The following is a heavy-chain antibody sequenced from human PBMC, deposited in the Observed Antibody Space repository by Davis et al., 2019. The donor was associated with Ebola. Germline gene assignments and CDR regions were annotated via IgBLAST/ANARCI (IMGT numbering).Heavy chain of an antibody. D-gene: IGHD3-10*01. V-gene: IGHV4-59*01. CDR3: ARSDKSIWFGEFRNWFDP. J-gene: IGHJ5*02. Sequence: MPSETLSLTCTVSGGSISSYYWSWIRQPPGKGLEWIGYIYYSGSTNYNPSLKSRVTISVDTSKNQFSLKLSSVTAADTAVDYCARSDKSIWFGEFRNWFDPWGQGTLVTVSS. CDR1: GGSISSYY. CDR2: IYYSGST.